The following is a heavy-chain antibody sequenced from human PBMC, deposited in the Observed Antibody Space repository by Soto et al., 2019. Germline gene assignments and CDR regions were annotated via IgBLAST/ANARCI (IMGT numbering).Heavy chain of an antibody. J-gene: IGHJ4*02. D-gene: IGHD6-13*01. CDR1: GFTFSSYG. V-gene: IGHV3-30*18. Sequence: QVQLVESGGGVVQPGRSLRLSCAASGFTFSSYGMHWVRQAPGKGLEWVAVISYDGSNKYYADSVKGRFTISRDNSKNTLYLQMNSLRAEDTAVYYCAKVWSELGSGAAAGLDFDYWGQGTLVTVSS. CDR2: ISYDGSNK. CDR3: AKVWSELGSGAAAGLDFDY.